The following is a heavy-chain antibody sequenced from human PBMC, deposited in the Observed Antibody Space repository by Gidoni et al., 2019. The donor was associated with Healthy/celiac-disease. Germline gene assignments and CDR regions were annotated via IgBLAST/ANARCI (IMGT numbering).Heavy chain of an antibody. D-gene: IGHD6-13*01. CDR3: ARDDRLIAAAGH. CDR1: GFTFSSYA. J-gene: IGHJ4*02. Sequence: QVQLVESGGGVVQPGRSLRLSCAASGFTFSSYALHWVRQAPGKGLEWVAVISYDGSNKYYADSVKGRFTISRDNSKNTLYLQMNSLRAEDTAVYYCARDDRLIAAAGHWGQGTLVTVSS. CDR2: ISYDGSNK. V-gene: IGHV3-30-3*01.